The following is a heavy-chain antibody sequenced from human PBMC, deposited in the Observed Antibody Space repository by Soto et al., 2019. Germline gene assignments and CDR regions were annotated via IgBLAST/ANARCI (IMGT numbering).Heavy chain of an antibody. V-gene: IGHV1-18*04. CDR3: ARVRLPLGDAFDI. CDR1: SYTFTSYG. J-gene: IGHJ3*02. CDR2: ISAYNGNT. D-gene: IGHD4-17*01. Sequence: ASGKVSCTASSYTFTSYGISWVRQAPGQGLEWMGWISAYNGNTNYAQKLQGRVTMTTDTSTSTAYMELRSLRSDDTAVYYCARVRLPLGDAFDIWGQGTMVTVSS.